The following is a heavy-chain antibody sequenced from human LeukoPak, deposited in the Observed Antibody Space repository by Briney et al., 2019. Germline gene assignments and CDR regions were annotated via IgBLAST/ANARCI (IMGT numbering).Heavy chain of an antibody. D-gene: IGHD3-9*01. J-gene: IGHJ4*02. CDR3: ARGGYDILTGYPFDY. V-gene: IGHV3-23*01. Sequence: GGSLRLSCAASGFTFSSYAMSWVRQAPGRGLEWVSAISGSGGSTYYADSVKGRFTISRDNSKNTLYLQMNSLRAEDTAVYYCARGGYDILTGYPFDYWGQGTLVTVSS. CDR2: ISGSGGST. CDR1: GFTFSSYA.